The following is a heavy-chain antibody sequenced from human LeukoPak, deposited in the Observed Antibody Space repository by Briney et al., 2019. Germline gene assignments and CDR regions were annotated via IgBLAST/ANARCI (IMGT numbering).Heavy chain of an antibody. CDR3: ATRMGSYHRTTHFDY. D-gene: IGHD1-26*01. CDR2: FDPEDGET. J-gene: IGHJ4*02. CDR1: GYTLTELS. Sequence: ASVKVSRKFSGYTLTELSMHWVRQPPGKGLGWVGGFDPEDGETIYAQKFQGRVTMTEDTSTDTAYMELSSLRSEDTAVYYCATRMGSYHRTTHFDYWGQGTLVTVSS. V-gene: IGHV1-24*01.